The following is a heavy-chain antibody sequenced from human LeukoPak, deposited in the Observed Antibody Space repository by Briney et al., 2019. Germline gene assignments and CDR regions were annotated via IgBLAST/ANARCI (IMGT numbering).Heavy chain of an antibody. D-gene: IGHD4-11*01. V-gene: IGHV4-61*02. Sequence: SETLSLTCTVSGASISSGLYYWNWIRQSAGKGLEWIGRIQTSPSRSANYNPSLKSRVTISVDTSKNQFSLKLTSVTAADTAVYCCATSNWLRDSNFDYWGQGTLVTVSS. CDR3: ATSNWLRDSNFDY. J-gene: IGHJ4*02. CDR1: GASISSGLYY. CDR2: IQTSPSRSA.